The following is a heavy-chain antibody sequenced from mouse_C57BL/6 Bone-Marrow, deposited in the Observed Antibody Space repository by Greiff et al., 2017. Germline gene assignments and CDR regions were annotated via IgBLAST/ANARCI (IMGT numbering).Heavy chain of an antibody. J-gene: IGHJ4*01. CDR1: GYTFTDYE. Sequence: QVQLQQSGAELVRPGASVTLSCKASGYTFTDYEMHWVKQTPVHGLDWIGAIDPETGGTAYNQKFKGKAILTADKSSSTAYMELRSLTSEDSAVYYWTGDGTTGVFYAMDYWGQGTSVTVSS. V-gene: IGHV1-15*01. CDR2: IDPETGGT. CDR3: TGDGTTGVFYAMDY. D-gene: IGHD2-1*01.